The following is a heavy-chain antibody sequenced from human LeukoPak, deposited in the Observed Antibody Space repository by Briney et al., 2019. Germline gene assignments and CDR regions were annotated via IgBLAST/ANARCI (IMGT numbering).Heavy chain of an antibody. D-gene: IGHD2-2*01. J-gene: IGHJ6*03. V-gene: IGHV4-4*07. Sequence: SETLSLTCTVSGGSIINYYWSWIRQSAGKGLEWVGHIYITGSTNYNPSLKSRLTMSVDTSKNQFSLKLSSVTAADTAVYYCARSYCSSTSCSPYYYYYMDVWGKGTTVTVSS. CDR2: IYITGST. CDR1: GGSIINYY. CDR3: ARSYCSSTSCSPYYYYYMDV.